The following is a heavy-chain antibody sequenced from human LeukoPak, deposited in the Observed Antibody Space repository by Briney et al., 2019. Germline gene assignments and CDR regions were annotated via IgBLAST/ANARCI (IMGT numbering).Heavy chain of an antibody. Sequence: PGGSLRLSCAASGFTFSSYAMSWVRQAPGKGLEWVSAISGSSGSTYYADSVKGRFTISRDNSKNALYLQMNSLRAEDTAVYYCAKRTSNWNYFDYWGQGTLVTVSS. CDR1: GFTFSSYA. CDR3: AKRTSNWNYFDY. CDR2: ISGSSGST. J-gene: IGHJ4*02. D-gene: IGHD1-20*01. V-gene: IGHV3-23*01.